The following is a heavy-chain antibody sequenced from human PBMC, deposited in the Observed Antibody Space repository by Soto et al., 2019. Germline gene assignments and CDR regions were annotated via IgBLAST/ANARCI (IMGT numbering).Heavy chain of an antibody. CDR2: ISAYNGNT. Sequence: ASVKVSCKASGYTFTSYGISWVRQAPGQGLEWMGWISAYNGNTNYAQKLQGRVTMTTDTSTSTAYMELRGLRSDDTAVYYCASSGYSSSWGREYYFDYWGQGTLVTVSS. CDR1: GYTFTSYG. CDR3: ASSGYSSSWGREYYFDY. D-gene: IGHD6-13*01. J-gene: IGHJ4*02. V-gene: IGHV1-18*01.